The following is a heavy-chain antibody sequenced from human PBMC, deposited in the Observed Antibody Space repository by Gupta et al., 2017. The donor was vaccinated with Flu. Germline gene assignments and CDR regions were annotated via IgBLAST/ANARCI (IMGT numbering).Heavy chain of an antibody. V-gene: IGHV1-69-2*01. CDR1: GYSFIRYY. CDR2: VDPEEGAT. Sequence: ISCKVSGYSFIRYYIHWIQQATGMGLQWMGLVDPEEGATVYADKFQDRVTITADTSEDTSYMRLTSLRPDDTAVYYCATVQSALPFWGLGTRVSVSS. J-gene: IGHJ4*02. CDR3: ATVQSALPF. D-gene: IGHD2-21*02.